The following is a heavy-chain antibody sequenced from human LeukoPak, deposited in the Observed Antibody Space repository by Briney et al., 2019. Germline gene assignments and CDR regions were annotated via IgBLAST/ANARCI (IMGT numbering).Heavy chain of an antibody. J-gene: IGHJ4*02. D-gene: IGHD3-22*01. Sequence: GGSLRLSCAASGFTFSGSAMHWVRQASGKGLEWVGRIRSKANSYATAYAASVKGRFTISRDDSKNTAYLQMNSLRAEDTAVYYCARVRDYYDSSDYPPPDYWGQGTLVTVSS. CDR3: ARVRDYYDSSDYPPPDY. V-gene: IGHV3-73*01. CDR1: GFTFSGSA. CDR2: IRSKANSYAT.